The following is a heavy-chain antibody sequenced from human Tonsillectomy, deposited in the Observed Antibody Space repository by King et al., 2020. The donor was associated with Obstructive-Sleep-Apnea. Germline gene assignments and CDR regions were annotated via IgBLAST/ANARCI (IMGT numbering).Heavy chain of an antibody. Sequence: VQLVESGGGLVQPGGSLRLSCAASGFTFSSYAMSWVRQAPGKGLEWVSAISGSGGSTYYADSVKGRFTISRDNSKNTLYLQMNSLRAEDTAVYYCAKRGYSSSWYVEGYFDYWGQGTLVTVSS. CDR3: AKRGYSSSWYVEGYFDY. CDR2: ISGSGGST. V-gene: IGHV3-23*04. D-gene: IGHD6-13*01. CDR1: GFTFSSYA. J-gene: IGHJ4*02.